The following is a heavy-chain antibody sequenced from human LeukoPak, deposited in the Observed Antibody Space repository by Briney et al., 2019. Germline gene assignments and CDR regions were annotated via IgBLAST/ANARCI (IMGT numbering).Heavy chain of an antibody. CDR3: ARGHQWLVPHDFDY. J-gene: IGHJ4*02. Sequence: ASVKVSCKASGYTFTSYDINWVRQATGQGLEWMGWMNPNSGNTGYAQKFQGRVTITRNTSISTAYMGLSSLRSEDTAVYYCARGHQWLVPHDFDYWGQGTLVTVSS. CDR2: MNPNSGNT. D-gene: IGHD6-19*01. V-gene: IGHV1-8*03. CDR1: GYTFTSYD.